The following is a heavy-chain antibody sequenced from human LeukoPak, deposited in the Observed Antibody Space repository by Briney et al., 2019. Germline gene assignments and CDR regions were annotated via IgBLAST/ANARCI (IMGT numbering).Heavy chain of an antibody. CDR3: AKGDKRITGLVDY. V-gene: IGHV3-43*01. CDR2: ISWDGGST. D-gene: IGHD1-20*01. J-gene: IGHJ4*02. CDR1: GFTFDDYT. Sequence: GGSLRLSCAASGFTFDDYTMHWVRHAPGKGLEWVSLISWDGGSTYYADSVKGRFTISRDNSKNSLYLQMNSLRTEDTALYYCAKGDKRITGLVDYWGQGTLVTVSS.